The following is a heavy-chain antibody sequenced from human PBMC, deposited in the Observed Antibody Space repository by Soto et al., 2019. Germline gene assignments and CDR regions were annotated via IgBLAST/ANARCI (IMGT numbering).Heavy chain of an antibody. CDR1: GYSISSGYY. J-gene: IGHJ6*02. Sequence: SETLSLTCAVSGYSISSGYYWGWIRQPPGKGLEWIGSIYHSGSTYYNPSLKSRVTISVDTSKNQFSLKLSSVTAADTAVYYCAREQGILTGYGYYYYGMDVWGQGTTVTVSS. D-gene: IGHD3-9*01. CDR3: AREQGILTGYGYYYYGMDV. CDR2: IYHSGST. V-gene: IGHV4-38-2*02.